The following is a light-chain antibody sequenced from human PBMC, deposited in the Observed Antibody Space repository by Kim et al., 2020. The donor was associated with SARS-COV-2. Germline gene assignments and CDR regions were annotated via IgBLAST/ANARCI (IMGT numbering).Light chain of an antibody. Sequence: QSALTQPASVSGSPGQSITISCTGTSSDVGGYNYVSWYQQHPGKAPKLMIYDVSNRHSGVSNRFSGSKSGNTASLTISGLQAEDEADYYCSSYTSSSTLVFGGGAPLTV. J-gene: IGLJ3*02. CDR1: SSDVGGYNY. CDR2: DVS. V-gene: IGLV2-14*03. CDR3: SSYTSSSTLV.